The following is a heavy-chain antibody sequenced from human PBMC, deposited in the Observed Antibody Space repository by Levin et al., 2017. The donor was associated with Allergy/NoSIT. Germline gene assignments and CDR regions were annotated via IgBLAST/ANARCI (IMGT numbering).Heavy chain of an antibody. CDR3: AKDAMHKLDMVRGVFYYYYYGMDV. V-gene: IGHV3-9*01. D-gene: IGHD3-10*01. CDR1: GFTFDDYA. Sequence: GGSLRLSCAASGFTFDDYAMHWVRQAPGKGLEWVSGISWNSGSIGYADSVKGRFTISRDNAKNSLYLQMNSLRAEDTALYYCAKDAMHKLDMVRGVFYYYYYGMDVWGQGTTVTVSS. CDR2: ISWNSGSI. J-gene: IGHJ6*02.